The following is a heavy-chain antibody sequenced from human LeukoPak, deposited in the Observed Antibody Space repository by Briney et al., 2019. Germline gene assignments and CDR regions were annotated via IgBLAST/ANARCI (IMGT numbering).Heavy chain of an antibody. V-gene: IGHV4-31*03. CDR3: ARGSQGSLYYYYYYMDV. Sequence: SQTLSLTCTVSGGSISSGGYYRSWIRQHPGKGLEWIGYIYCSGSTYYNPSLKSRVTISVDTSKNQFSLKLSSVTAADTAVYYCARGSQGSLYYYYYYMDVWGKGTTVTVSS. J-gene: IGHJ6*03. CDR2: IYCSGST. CDR1: GGSISSGGYY.